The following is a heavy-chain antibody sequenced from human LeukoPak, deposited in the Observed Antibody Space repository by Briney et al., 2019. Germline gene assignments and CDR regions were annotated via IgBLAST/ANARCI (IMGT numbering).Heavy chain of an antibody. CDR3: AKDKAMVRGVIGVYNWFDP. CDR1: GFTFSSYG. V-gene: IGHV3-23*01. D-gene: IGHD3-10*01. Sequence: GGSLRLSCAASGFTFSSYGMSWVRQAPGKGLEWFSAISGSGGSTYYADSVKGRFTISRDNSKNTLYLQMNSLRAEDTAVYYCAKDKAMVRGVIGVYNWFDPWGQGTLVTVSS. CDR2: ISGSGGST. J-gene: IGHJ5*02.